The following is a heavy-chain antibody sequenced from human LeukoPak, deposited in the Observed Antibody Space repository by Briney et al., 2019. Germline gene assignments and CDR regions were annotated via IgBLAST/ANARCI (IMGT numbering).Heavy chain of an antibody. J-gene: IGHJ6*03. D-gene: IGHD2-8*02. CDR1: GGSISSHY. V-gene: IGHV4-4*07. CDR2: IYTSGST. CDR3: ARESIVLAYPYYYYMDV. Sequence: SETLSLTCTVSGGSISSHYWSWIRQPAGKGLEWIGRIYTSGSTNYNPSLKSRVTMSVDTSKNQFSLKLSSVTAADTAVYYCARESIVLAYPYYYYMDVWGKGTTVTVSS.